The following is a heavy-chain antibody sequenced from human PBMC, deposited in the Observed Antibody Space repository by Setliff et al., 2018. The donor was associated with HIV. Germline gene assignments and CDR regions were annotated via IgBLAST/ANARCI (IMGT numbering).Heavy chain of an antibody. CDR1: SGSFTGYY. CDR3: ARHPRSKQSGFDY. Sequence: SETLSLTCAVYSGSFTGYYWTWIRQPPGKGLEWIGEINRFGITNYNPSLKSRVTISVDTSKNQFSLKLSSVTAADTAVYYCARHPRSKQSGFDYWGQGTLVTVSS. D-gene: IGHD3-10*01. CDR2: INRFGIT. V-gene: IGHV4-34*01. J-gene: IGHJ4*02.